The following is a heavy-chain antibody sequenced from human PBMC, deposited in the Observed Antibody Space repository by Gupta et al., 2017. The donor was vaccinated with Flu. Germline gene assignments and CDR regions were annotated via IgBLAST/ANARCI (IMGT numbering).Heavy chain of an antibody. Sequence: EGQLLDSGGGVVQPGGSLRLYGAAPGSTFSTYWMTWVRQAPGEGLEWVANIKQDGSAKNYVDSVKGRFTISRDNAKNSLYLQMNSLRAEDTAVYFCARGRYYGMDVWGQGTTVTVSS. CDR2: IKQDGSAK. CDR1: GSTFSTYW. V-gene: IGHV3-7*01. CDR3: ARGRYYGMDV. J-gene: IGHJ6*02.